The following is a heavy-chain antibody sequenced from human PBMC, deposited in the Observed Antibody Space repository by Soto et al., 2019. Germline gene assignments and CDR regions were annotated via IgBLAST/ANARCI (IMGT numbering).Heavy chain of an antibody. J-gene: IGHJ3*02. CDR2: IYPGDSDT. D-gene: IGHD3-16*01. CDR1: EFTFTNYW. Sequence: EVQLVQSGAEVKKPGESLKISCKGSEFTFTNYWIVWVRQMPGNGLEWMGIIYPGDSDTRYSPSFQGQVTISADKSISTAYLQMSSLKVSDTAMYYCTRLTDDPGVMNGVDIWGKGTMVTVTS. V-gene: IGHV5-51*01. CDR3: TRLTDDPGVMNGVDI.